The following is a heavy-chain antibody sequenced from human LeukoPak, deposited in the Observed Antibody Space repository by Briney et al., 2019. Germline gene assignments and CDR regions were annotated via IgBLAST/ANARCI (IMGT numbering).Heavy chain of an antibody. D-gene: IGHD3-22*01. J-gene: IGHJ5*02. CDR1: GFTYSNAW. CDR3: TTDLHYDST. CDR2: IKGKTDGGTT. V-gene: IGHV3-15*01. Sequence: GGSLRLSCAASGFTYSNAWMSWVRQAPGKGLEWVGRIKGKTDGGTTDYAAPVKGRFTISRDDSKNTLYLQMNSLKTEDTAVYYCTTDLHYDSTWGQGTLVTVSS.